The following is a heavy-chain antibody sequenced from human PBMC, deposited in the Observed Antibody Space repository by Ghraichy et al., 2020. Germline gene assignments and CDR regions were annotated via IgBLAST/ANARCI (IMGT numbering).Heavy chain of an antibody. CDR3: ARAPGFTTEDNWFDP. J-gene: IGHJ5*02. D-gene: IGHD4-11*01. Sequence: ASVKVSCKASGYTFTGYYMHWVRQAPGQGLEWMGWINPNSGGTNYAQKFQGRVTMTRDTSISTAYMELSRLRSDDTAVYYCARAPGFTTEDNWFDPWGQGTLVIVSS. V-gene: IGHV1-2*02. CDR1: GYTFTGYY. CDR2: INPNSGGT.